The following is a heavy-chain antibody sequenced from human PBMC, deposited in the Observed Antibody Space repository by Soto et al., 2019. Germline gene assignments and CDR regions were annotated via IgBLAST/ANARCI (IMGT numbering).Heavy chain of an antibody. CDR2: SYYGGTT. D-gene: IGHD1-26*01. V-gene: IGHV4-28*01. J-gene: IGHJ4*02. Sequence: SGTLSLTCAVPGYAISRINWCVWIRQLPGQGLECAGYSYYGGTTYYNTSLQSRVTMSVDTSKNQFSLKLTSVTAVDTAVYYCARREIQGPIDYCGQGTLVTVSS. CDR3: ARREIQGPIDY. CDR1: GYAISRINW.